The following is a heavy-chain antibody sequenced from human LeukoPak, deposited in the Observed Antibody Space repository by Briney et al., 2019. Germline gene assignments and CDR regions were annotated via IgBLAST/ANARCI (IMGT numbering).Heavy chain of an antibody. Sequence: GRSLRLSCAASGFTFSSYAMHWVRQAPGKGLEWVAVISYDGSNKYYADSVKGRFTISRDNSKNTLYLQMNSLKTEDTAVYYCTREDRGAYSSSWEYYYYGMDVWGQGTTVTVSS. CDR3: TREDRGAYSSSWEYYYYGMDV. CDR1: GFTFSSYA. CDR2: ISYDGSNK. D-gene: IGHD6-13*01. J-gene: IGHJ6*02. V-gene: IGHV3-30-3*01.